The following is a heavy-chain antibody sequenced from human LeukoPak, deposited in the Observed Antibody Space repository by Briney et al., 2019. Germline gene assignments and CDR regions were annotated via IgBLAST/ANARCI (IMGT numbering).Heavy chain of an antibody. J-gene: IGHJ4*02. Sequence: GGSLRLSCSASGFVFSIYTMYWVRQAPGKGPEYVSTISGSGNGGSIYYADSVKGRFTISRVDSKSILYLQMNGLRSEDTAVYYCVKDFGRVRGTPDSWGQGTLVTVSS. CDR1: GFVFSIYT. V-gene: IGHV3-64D*06. D-gene: IGHD3-16*01. CDR2: ISGSGNGGSI. CDR3: VKDFGRVRGTPDS.